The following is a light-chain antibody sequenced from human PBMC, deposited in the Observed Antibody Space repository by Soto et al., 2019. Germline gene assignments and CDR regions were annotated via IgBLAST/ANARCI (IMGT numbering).Light chain of an antibody. V-gene: IGKV1-5*01. Sequence: IQMTQSPSTLSGSVGDRVTITCRASQTISSWLAWYQQKPGKAPKLLIYAASTSQSGVPSRFSGSGSGTDFTLTISCLQSEDFATYYCQQYYSYPFTFGPGTKVDIK. CDR3: QQYYSYPFT. CDR2: AAS. CDR1: QTISSW. J-gene: IGKJ3*01.